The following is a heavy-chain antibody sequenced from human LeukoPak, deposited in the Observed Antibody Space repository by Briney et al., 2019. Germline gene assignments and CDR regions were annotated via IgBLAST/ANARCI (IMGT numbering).Heavy chain of an antibody. CDR2: IKSKTDGGTT. Sequence: GGSLRLSCAASGFTFSNAWMSWVRQAPGKGLKWVGRIKSKTDGGTTDYAAPVKGRFTISRDDSKNTLYLQMNSLKTEDTAVYYCTTGFCGSYCFDYWGQGTLVTVSS. CDR1: GFTFSNAW. J-gene: IGHJ4*02. D-gene: IGHD1-26*01. V-gene: IGHV3-15*01. CDR3: TTGFCGSYCFDY.